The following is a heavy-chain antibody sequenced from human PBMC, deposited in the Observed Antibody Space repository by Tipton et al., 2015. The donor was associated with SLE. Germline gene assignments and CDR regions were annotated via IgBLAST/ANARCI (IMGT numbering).Heavy chain of an antibody. D-gene: IGHD4-23*01. Sequence: TLSLTCSVSDGSITSYYWSWIRQPPGKGLDWIGTISYSGSSNQNPSLKGRVTIFLDTSKNQLSLKLTSATAADTAVYYCALVPRWHYYFDYWGQGTLVTVSS. CDR3: ALVPRWHYYFDY. J-gene: IGHJ4*02. V-gene: IGHV4-59*01. CDR1: DGSITSYY. CDR2: ISYSGSS.